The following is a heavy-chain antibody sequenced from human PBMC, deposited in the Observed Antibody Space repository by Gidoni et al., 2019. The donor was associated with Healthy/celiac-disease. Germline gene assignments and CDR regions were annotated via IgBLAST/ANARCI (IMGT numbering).Heavy chain of an antibody. J-gene: IGHJ4*02. Sequence: QVQLQESGPGLVKPSETLSLTCTVAGGSISSYYWSWIRQPAGKGLEWIGRIYTSGSTNYNPSLKSRVTMSVDTSKNQFSLKLSSVTAADTAVYYCAREVIWFYDSSEYYFDYWGQGTLVTVSS. CDR3: AREVIWFYDSSEYYFDY. CDR1: GGSISSYY. V-gene: IGHV4-4*07. D-gene: IGHD3-22*01. CDR2: IYTSGST.